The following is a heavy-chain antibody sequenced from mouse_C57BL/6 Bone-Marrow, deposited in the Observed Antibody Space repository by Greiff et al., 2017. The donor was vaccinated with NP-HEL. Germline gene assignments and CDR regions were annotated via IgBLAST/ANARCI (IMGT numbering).Heavy chain of an antibody. V-gene: IGHV5-6*01. D-gene: IGHD1-1*01. CDR2: ISSGGSYT. J-gene: IGHJ1*03. Sequence: EVQLVESGGDLVKPGGSLKLSCAASGFTFSSYGMSWVRQTPDKRLEWVATISSGGSYTYYLDSVKGRFTISRDNAKNTLYLQMSSLKSEDPAMYYCARLITTRGDWYFDVWGTGTTVTVSS. CDR1: GFTFSSYG. CDR3: ARLITTRGDWYFDV.